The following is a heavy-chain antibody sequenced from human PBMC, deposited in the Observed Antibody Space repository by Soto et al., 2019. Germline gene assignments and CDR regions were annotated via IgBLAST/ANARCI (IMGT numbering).Heavy chain of an antibody. Sequence: QVQLVQSGAEVKKPGSSVKVSCKASGGTFSSYAISWVRQAPGQGLEWMGGIIPIFGTANYAQKFQGRVTITADESTSTAYMELRSLRSEDTAVYYCARDPFDCSGGSCQHRDYYYGMDVWGQGTTVTVSS. CDR3: ARDPFDCSGGSCQHRDYYYGMDV. V-gene: IGHV1-69*01. J-gene: IGHJ6*02. CDR1: GGTFSSYA. D-gene: IGHD2-15*01. CDR2: IIPIFGTA.